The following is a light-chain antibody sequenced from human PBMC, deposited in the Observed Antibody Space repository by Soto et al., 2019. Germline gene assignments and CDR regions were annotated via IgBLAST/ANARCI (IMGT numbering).Light chain of an antibody. CDR1: QGIYNY. Sequence: DIQMTQSPSSLSASVGDRVTITCRASQGIYNYLAWYQQKPGKVPKLLIYAASTLQSGVPSRFSGSGSGTDFTLTISSLQPEDVATYYCQKYYSAPPTFGQGTKLETK. J-gene: IGKJ2*01. CDR3: QKYYSAPPT. CDR2: AAS. V-gene: IGKV1-27*01.